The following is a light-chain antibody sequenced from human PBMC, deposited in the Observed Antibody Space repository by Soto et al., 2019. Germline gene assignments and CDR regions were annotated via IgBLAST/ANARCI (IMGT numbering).Light chain of an antibody. CDR1: QSIGTY. Sequence: DIQMTQSPSSLSASVGDRVTITCRASQSIGTYLHWYQQKPGKAPKLXIYAASTLQSGVPSRFSGSGSGTDFTRTMNSLQPEDFATYYCQQGYSTTWTFGQGTKVDIK. V-gene: IGKV1-39*01. J-gene: IGKJ1*01. CDR3: QQGYSTTWT. CDR2: AAS.